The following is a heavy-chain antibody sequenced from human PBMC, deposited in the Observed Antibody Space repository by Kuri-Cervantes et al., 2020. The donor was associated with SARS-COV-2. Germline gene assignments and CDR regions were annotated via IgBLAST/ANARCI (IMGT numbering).Heavy chain of an antibody. D-gene: IGHD2-2*01. CDR1: GGSVSSGSDY. CDR2: IYHSGRT. Sequence: LSCTVSGGSVSSGSDYWSWILQPPGKGLKWFGYIYHSGRTNYNPSLQSRVSLSIDTSKNQFSLKLSSVTAADTSIYYCARLAASISLVFYVWGQGTAVTVSS. V-gene: IGHV4-61*01. J-gene: IGHJ3*01. CDR3: ARLAASISLVFYV.